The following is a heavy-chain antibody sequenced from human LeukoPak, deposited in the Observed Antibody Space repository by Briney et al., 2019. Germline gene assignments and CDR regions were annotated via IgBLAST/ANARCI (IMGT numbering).Heavy chain of an antibody. J-gene: IGHJ4*02. Sequence: ASVTVSFKASGYTFTNYGISWLRQAPGQGLEWMGWISAYNGNIRYAQNLQGRVTMTTDTSTSTAYMELRSLRSDDTAVYYCGRSFGNYYGSGTPPLYFDYWGQGTLVTVSS. V-gene: IGHV1-18*01. CDR1: GYTFTNYG. CDR3: GRSFGNYYGSGTPPLYFDY. D-gene: IGHD3-10*01. CDR2: ISAYNGNI.